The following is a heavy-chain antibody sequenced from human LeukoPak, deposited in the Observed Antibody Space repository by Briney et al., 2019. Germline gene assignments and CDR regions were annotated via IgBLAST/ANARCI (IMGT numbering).Heavy chain of an antibody. CDR3: ARDQTYSGSGIYTYFDY. D-gene: IGHD3-10*01. CDR1: GGSFSGYY. CDR2: INHSGST. V-gene: IGHV4-34*01. Sequence: SETLSLTCAVYGGSFSGYYWSWIRQPPGKGLEWIGEINHSGSTNYNPSLKSRVTISVDTSKNQFSLKLSSVTAADTAVYYCARDQTYSGSGIYTYFDYWGQGILVTVSS. J-gene: IGHJ4*02.